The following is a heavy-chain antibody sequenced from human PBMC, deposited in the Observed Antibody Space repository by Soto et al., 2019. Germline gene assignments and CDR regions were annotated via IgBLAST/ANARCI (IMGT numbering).Heavy chain of an antibody. Sequence: EVQLLESGGTLVQPGGSLRLSCVVSGFSFSSYAMGWVRQAPGKGLEWVSSISGSGGDTYYGDSVKGRFTISRDNSKNPLYLEANSLTAEDTAVYYCAKHPISGVVTHYSAHWGQGTLVTVSS. CDR2: ISGSGGDT. CDR3: AKHPISGVVTHYSAH. D-gene: IGHD3-3*01. V-gene: IGHV3-23*01. CDR1: GFSFSSYA. J-gene: IGHJ4*02.